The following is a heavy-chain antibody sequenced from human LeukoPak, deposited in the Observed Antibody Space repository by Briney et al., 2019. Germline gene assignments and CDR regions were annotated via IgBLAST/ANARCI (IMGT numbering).Heavy chain of an antibody. CDR1: GGSISSSSYY. CDR2: IYYSGST. D-gene: IGHD1-26*01. CDR3: ARDDGGSIYYYLDV. Sequence: PSETLSLTCTVSGGSISSSSYYWGWIRQPPGKGLEWIGSIYYSGSTYYNPSLKSRVTISVDTSKNQFSLKLSSVTAADTAVYYCARDDGGSIYYYLDVWGKGTTVTVSS. V-gene: IGHV4-39*02. J-gene: IGHJ6*03.